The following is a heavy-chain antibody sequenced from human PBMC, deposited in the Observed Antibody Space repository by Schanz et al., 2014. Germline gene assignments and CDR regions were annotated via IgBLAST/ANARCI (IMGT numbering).Heavy chain of an antibody. Sequence: QVQLVQSGAEVKKPGASVKVSCKASRSTFSSYTISWVRQARGQGLEWVGRFIPILDVGNYAQQFQGRVTFTADKSTSTAYMELRSLRSDDTAVYYCARAKRFGDMDVWGQGTTXTVSS. J-gene: IGHJ6*02. CDR2: FIPILDVG. CDR3: ARAKRFGDMDV. CDR1: RSTFSSYT. D-gene: IGHD3-10*01. V-gene: IGHV1-69*04.